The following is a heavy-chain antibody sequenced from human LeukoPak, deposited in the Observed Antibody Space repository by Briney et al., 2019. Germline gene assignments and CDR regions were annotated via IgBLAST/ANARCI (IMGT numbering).Heavy chain of an antibody. J-gene: IGHJ4*02. V-gene: IGHV3-30*02. CDR3: AKGEGGALGIPHPYYFDY. CDR1: GFTFSTYG. D-gene: IGHD3-16*01. CDR2: IRYDGTIK. Sequence: LGGSLRLSCAASGFTFSTYGMHWVRQTPGKGLEWVAFIRYDGTIKYYADSVKGRFTISRDNSKNTLYLQINSLTTEDTAVYYCAKGEGGALGIPHPYYFDYWGQGNVVTVSS.